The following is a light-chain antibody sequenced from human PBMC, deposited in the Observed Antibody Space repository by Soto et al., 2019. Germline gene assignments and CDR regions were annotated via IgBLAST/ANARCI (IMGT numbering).Light chain of an antibody. Sequence: DLQMAQAPCTLSAFVGNKVTITWRASQSISSWLAWYQQKPGKASKLLIYKASSLESGVPSRFSGSGSGTEFTLTISSLQPDDFATYYCQQYNSYSRTFGQGTKVDIK. J-gene: IGKJ1*01. CDR2: KAS. CDR3: QQYNSYSRT. CDR1: QSISSW. V-gene: IGKV1-5*03.